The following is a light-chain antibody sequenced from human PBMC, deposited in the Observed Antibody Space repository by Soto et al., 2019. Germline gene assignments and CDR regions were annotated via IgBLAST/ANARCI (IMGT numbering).Light chain of an antibody. CDR1: RTDVGGYNF. J-gene: IGLJ1*01. V-gene: IGLV2-14*01. CDR3: CSYVSSKTYV. Sequence: QSVLTQPASVSGSPVQSITISCTGTRTDVGGYNFVSWYQQHPGKAPKLIIYEVSNRPSGVSNRFSGSKSDNTASLTISGLQAEDEADYYCCSYVSSKTYVFGTGTKVTVL. CDR2: EVS.